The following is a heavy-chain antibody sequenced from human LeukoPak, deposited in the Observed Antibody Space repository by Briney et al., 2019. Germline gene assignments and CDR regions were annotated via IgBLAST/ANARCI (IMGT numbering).Heavy chain of an antibody. CDR1: GYTFTSYY. Sequence: ASVKVSCKASGYTFTSYYMHWVRQAPGQGLEWMGIINPSGGSTSYAQKFQGRVTITRDTSASTAYMELSSLRSEDTAVYYCARAGYCSSTSCYLAARWFDPWGQGTLVTVSS. V-gene: IGHV1-46*01. D-gene: IGHD2-2*01. J-gene: IGHJ5*02. CDR3: ARAGYCSSTSCYLAARWFDP. CDR2: INPSGGST.